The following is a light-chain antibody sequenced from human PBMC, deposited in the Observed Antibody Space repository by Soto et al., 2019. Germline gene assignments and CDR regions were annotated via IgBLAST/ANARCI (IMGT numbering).Light chain of an antibody. CDR2: DAS. Sequence: DIQMSQSPSSLSASVGDRVTITCQANQDISNYLNWYQHKPGKPPKLLIYDASNLETGVPSRFSGSKSVTAFTFTITSLQPEDIATYYCQQYDNLPFSFGGGTKVEIK. V-gene: IGKV1-33*01. CDR3: QQYDNLPFS. CDR1: QDISNY. J-gene: IGKJ4*01.